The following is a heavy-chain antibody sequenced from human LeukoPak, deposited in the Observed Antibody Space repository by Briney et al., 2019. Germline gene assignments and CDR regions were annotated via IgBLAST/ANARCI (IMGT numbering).Heavy chain of an antibody. CDR2: ISSSSSYI. V-gene: IGHV3-21*01. Sequence: GGSLRLSCAASGSTFSSYSMNWVRQAPGKGLEWVSSISSSSSYIYYADSVKGRFTISRDNAKNSLYLQMNSLRAEDTAVYYCAREGIGGAGFNWFDPWGQGTLVTVSS. CDR1: GSTFSSYS. D-gene: IGHD6-13*01. CDR3: AREGIGGAGFNWFDP. J-gene: IGHJ5*02.